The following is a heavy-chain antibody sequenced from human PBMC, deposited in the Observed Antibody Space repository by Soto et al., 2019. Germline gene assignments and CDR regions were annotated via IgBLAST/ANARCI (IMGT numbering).Heavy chain of an antibody. V-gene: IGHV4-34*01. CDR2: INHSGST. CDR1: GGSFSGYY. Sequence: SETLSLTCAVYGGSFSGYYWSWIRQPPGKGLEWIGEINHSGSTNYNPSLNSRVTISVDTSKNQFSLKLSSVTAADTAVYYCARGLVRLRGPYYYYGMDVWGQGTTVTVSS. D-gene: IGHD2-15*01. CDR3: ARGLVRLRGPYYYYGMDV. J-gene: IGHJ6*02.